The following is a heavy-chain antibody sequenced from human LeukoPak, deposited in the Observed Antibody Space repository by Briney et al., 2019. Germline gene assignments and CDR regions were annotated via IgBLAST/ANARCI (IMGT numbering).Heavy chain of an antibody. CDR2: ISSSGSTI. CDR3: ARDHYDFWSGYPNAYYYNMDV. V-gene: IGHV3-11*04. D-gene: IGHD3-3*01. CDR1: GFTFSDYY. J-gene: IGHJ6*03. Sequence: GGSLRLSCAASGFTFSDYYMSWIRQAPGKGLEWVSYISSSGSTIYYADSVKGRFTISRDNAKNSLYLQMNSLRAEDTAVYYCARDHYDFWSGYPNAYYYNMDVWGKGTTVTVSS.